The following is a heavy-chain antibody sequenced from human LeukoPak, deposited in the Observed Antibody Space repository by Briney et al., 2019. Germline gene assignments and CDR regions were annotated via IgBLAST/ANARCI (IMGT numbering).Heavy chain of an antibody. D-gene: IGHD3-22*01. V-gene: IGHV1-2*02. CDR3: ARGSRPEVVNHDAFDI. CDR1: GYTFTGYY. Sequence: ASLKVSCKVSGYTFTGYYIHWVLQAPGQGLEWMGWINPNSGGTNYAQKFQGRVTMTRDTSISTAYMELSSLRSDDTAVYYCARGSRPEVVNHDAFDIWGQGTMVTVSS. CDR2: INPNSGGT. J-gene: IGHJ3*02.